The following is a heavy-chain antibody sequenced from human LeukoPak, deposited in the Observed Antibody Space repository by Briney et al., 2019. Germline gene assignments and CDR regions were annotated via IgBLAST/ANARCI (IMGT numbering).Heavy chain of an antibody. J-gene: IGHJ4*02. Sequence: GGSLRLSCAASGFTFSSYAMSWVRQAPGKGLEWVSAISGSGGSAYYADSVKGRFTISRDNAKNSLYLQMNSLRAEDTAVYYCARPGVQLWLSGSFDYWGQGTLVTVSS. CDR1: GFTFSSYA. CDR2: ISGSGGSA. CDR3: ARPGVQLWLSGSFDY. D-gene: IGHD5-18*01. V-gene: IGHV3-23*01.